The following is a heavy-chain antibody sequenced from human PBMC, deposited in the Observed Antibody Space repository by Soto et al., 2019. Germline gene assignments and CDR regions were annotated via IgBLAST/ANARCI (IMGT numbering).Heavy chain of an antibody. Sequence: SETLSLTCTVSGGSISSYYCSWMRQPAGKGLEWIGRIYTSGSTNYNPSLKSRVTMSVDTSKNQFSLKLSSVTAADTAVYYCARESYYDSSGYLALFDPWGQGTLVTVS. CDR1: GGSISSYY. CDR2: IYTSGST. V-gene: IGHV4-4*07. J-gene: IGHJ5*02. CDR3: ARESYYDSSGYLALFDP. D-gene: IGHD3-22*01.